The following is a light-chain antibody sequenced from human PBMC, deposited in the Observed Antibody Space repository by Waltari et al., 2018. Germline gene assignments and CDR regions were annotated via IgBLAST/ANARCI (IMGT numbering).Light chain of an antibody. CDR2: EVT. V-gene: IGLV2-14*01. CDR3: TSYTSTNTVV. CDR1: SSDVGGFEY. J-gene: IGLJ3*02. Sequence: QSALTQPASVSGSPGQSITISCTGTSSDVGGFEYVSWYPQHPGTAPKLVIFEVTYRPSGVSNRFSGSKSGNTASLTISGLQTEDEADYYCTSYTSTNTVVFGGGTKVTVL.